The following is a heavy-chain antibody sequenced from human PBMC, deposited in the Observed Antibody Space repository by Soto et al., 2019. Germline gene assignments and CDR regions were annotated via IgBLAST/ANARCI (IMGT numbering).Heavy chain of an antibody. D-gene: IGHD4-17*01. CDR2: IWYDGSNE. J-gene: IGHJ3*02. V-gene: IGHV3-33*01. CDR3: ARDMSRDYGAVDT. CDR1: GFTFSSYG. Sequence: GGSLRLSCAASGFTFSSYGMHWARQGPGKGLEWVAVIWYDGSNEVYADSVKSRFTISKDNSKNTLYLQMNSLRAADTAVYYCARDMSRDYGAVDTLGQGTMVTVSS.